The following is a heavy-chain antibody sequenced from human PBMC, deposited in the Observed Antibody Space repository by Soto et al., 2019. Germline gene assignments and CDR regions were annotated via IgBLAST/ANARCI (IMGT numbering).Heavy chain of an antibody. CDR2: INHSGST. V-gene: IGHV4-34*01. CDR3: ARTSRFDC. D-gene: IGHD6-6*01. J-gene: IGHJ4*02. CDR1: CGSFSSYY. Sequence: QVQLQQWGAGLLKPSETLSLTCAVYCGSFSSYYWSWIRQPPGKGLEWIGEINHSGSTNYNPSLKSRVTMSVDTSKNQFSLKLSSVTAADTADYYCARTSRFDCWGQGTLVTVSS.